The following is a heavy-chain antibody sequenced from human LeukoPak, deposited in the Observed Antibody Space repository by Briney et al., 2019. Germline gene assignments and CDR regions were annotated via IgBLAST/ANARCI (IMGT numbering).Heavy chain of an antibody. Sequence: GGSLRLSCAASGFTVSSNYMSWVRQAPGKGLEWVSVVYSGGSTYYADSVKGRFTISRDNSKNTLYLQMNSLRAEDTAVYYCARAGIPFYGSDNWLDPWGQGTLVTVSS. D-gene: IGHD3-10*01. V-gene: IGHV3-53*01. CDR1: GFTVSSNY. CDR2: VYSGGST. CDR3: ARAGIPFYGSDNWLDP. J-gene: IGHJ5*02.